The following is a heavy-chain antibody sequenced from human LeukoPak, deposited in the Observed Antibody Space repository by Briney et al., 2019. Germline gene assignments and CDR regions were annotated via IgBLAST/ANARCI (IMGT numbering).Heavy chain of an antibody. J-gene: IGHJ2*01. Sequence: GRSLRPSCALSGFTSGTYGVPWVRQLPGRGLGWVAAISSDGGEKFYADSVKGRFTISRDNSKKTLYLQMNSLRAEDTAMYYGAPNWERGSWYFDLWGRGTLVTVSS. CDR2: ISSDGGEK. D-gene: IGHD1-1*01. CDR3: APNWERGSWYFDL. V-gene: IGHV3-30*03. CDR1: GFTSGTYG.